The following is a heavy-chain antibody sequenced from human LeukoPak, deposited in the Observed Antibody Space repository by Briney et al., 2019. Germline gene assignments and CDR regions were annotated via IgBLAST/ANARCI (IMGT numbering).Heavy chain of an antibody. J-gene: IGHJ3*02. CDR2: IYYSGST. CDR1: GGSISSSSYY. V-gene: IGHV4-39*07. Sequence: SETLSLTCTVSGGSISSSSYYWGGIRQPPGKGLEWIGSIYYSGSTYYNPSLKSRVTISVDTSKNQFSLKLSSVTAADTAVYYCARAEGYDSSGYTEDAFDIWGQGTMVTVSS. CDR3: ARAEGYDSSGYTEDAFDI. D-gene: IGHD3-22*01.